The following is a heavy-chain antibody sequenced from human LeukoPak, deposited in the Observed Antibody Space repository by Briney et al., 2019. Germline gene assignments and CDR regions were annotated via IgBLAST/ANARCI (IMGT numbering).Heavy chain of an antibody. CDR2: INHSGST. V-gene: IGHV4-34*01. Sequence: SETLSLTRAVYGGSFSGYYWSWICQPPGKGLEWIGEINHSGSTNYNPSLKSRVTISVDTSKNQFSLKLSSVTAADTAVYYCARGRSAIFGVAPPYYFDYWGQGTLVTVSS. CDR3: ARGRSAIFGVAPPYYFDY. CDR1: GGSFSGYY. J-gene: IGHJ4*02. D-gene: IGHD3-3*01.